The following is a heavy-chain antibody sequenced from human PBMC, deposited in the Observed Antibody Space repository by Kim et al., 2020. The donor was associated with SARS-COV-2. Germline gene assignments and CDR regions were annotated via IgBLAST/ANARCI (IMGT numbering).Heavy chain of an antibody. V-gene: IGHV4-39*07. CDR3: ARDRAPSDYGDYAFGAFDI. CDR2: FYYSGPT. D-gene: IGHD4-17*01. CDR1: GGSLSSSRYS. J-gene: IGHJ3*02. Sequence: SETLSLTCTISGGSLSSSRYSWGWIRQPPGKGLEWIGSFYYSGPTYYNPSLKTRVTISLDTSQRQFYLKRRSVTAADTAVYYCARDRAPSDYGDYAFGAFDIWGQGTAVTVSS.